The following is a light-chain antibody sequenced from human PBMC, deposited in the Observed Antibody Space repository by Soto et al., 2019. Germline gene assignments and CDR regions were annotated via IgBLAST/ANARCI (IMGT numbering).Light chain of an antibody. CDR1: QTISSW. J-gene: IGKJ1*01. CDR3: QQYNSYPWT. V-gene: IGKV1-5*03. Sequence: DIQMTQCPSTLSASVGDRVTITCRASQTISSWLAWYQQKPGKAPKLLIYKASSLESGVSSRFSGSGSGTEFTLTISSLQSDDFATYYCQQYNSYPWTFGQGTRVEIK. CDR2: KAS.